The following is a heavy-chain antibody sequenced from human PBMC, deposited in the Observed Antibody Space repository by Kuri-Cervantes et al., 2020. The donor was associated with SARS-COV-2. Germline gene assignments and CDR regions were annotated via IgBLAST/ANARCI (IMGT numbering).Heavy chain of an antibody. V-gene: IGHV3-23*01. J-gene: IGHJ4*02. D-gene: IGHD6-6*01. CDR3: AKDMYNRSSQYFDS. CDR1: GFAFVTYA. Sequence: GGSLRLSCAASGFAFVTYAMTWVRQAPGKGLEWVSGISSIDGTRYYADSVKGRFTISRDTSKNALYLQMNSLRSEDTAVYYCAKDMYNRSSQYFDSWGQGTLVTVSS. CDR2: ISSIDGTR.